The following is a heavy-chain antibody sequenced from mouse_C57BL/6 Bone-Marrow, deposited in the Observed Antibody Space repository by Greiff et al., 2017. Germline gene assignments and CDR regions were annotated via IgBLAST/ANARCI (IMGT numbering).Heavy chain of an antibody. V-gene: IGHV1-50*01. CDR3: ASDYGSSLYYAMDY. Sequence: QQSCKASGYTFTSYWMQWVKQRPGQGLEWIGEIDPSDSYTNYNQKFKGKATLTVDTSSSTAYMQLSSLTSEDSAVYYCASDYGSSLYYAMDYWGQGTSVTVPS. CDR2: IDPSDSYT. CDR1: GYTFTSYW. J-gene: IGHJ4*01. D-gene: IGHD1-1*01.